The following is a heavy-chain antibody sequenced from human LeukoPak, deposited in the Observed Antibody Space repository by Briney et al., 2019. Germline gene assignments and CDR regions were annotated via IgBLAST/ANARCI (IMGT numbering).Heavy chain of an antibody. J-gene: IGHJ4*02. V-gene: IGHV3-23*01. CDR2: ISGSGDNT. Sequence: GGSLKLSCVASGFSFSSYAMSWVRQAPGKGLEWVSSISGSGDNTYYAESVKGRFTISRDNSKNTLFLQMNSLRAEDTAVFYCAKRSGYTTGWFFDFWGQGTLVTVSS. CDR1: GFSFSSYA. CDR3: AKRSGYTTGWFFDF. D-gene: IGHD6-19*01.